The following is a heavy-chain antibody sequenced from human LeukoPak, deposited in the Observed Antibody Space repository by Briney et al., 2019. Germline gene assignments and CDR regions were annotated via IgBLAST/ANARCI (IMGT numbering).Heavy chain of an antibody. CDR2: IYYSGST. V-gene: IGHV4-39*01. Sequence: SETLSLTCTVSGGSISSSSYYWGWIRQPPGKGLEWIGSIYYSGSTYYNPSLKSRFTISVDTSKNQFSLKLSSVTAADTAVYYCARHYYGSGSYHNFDYWGQGTLVTVSS. CDR1: GGSISSSSYY. D-gene: IGHD3-10*01. CDR3: ARHYYGSGSYHNFDY. J-gene: IGHJ4*02.